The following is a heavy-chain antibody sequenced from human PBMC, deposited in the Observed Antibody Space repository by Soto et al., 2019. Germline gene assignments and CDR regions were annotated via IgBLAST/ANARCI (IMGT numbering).Heavy chain of an antibody. CDR2: IYTSGST. J-gene: IGHJ6*02. CDR1: GGSISSYY. Sequence: SETLSLTCTVSGGSISSYYWSWIRQPAGKGLEWIGRIYTSGSTNYNPSLKSRVTMSVDTSKNQFSLKLSSVTAADTAVYYCARGDIVVVPAASGYYYYYSMDVWGQGTTVTVSS. D-gene: IGHD2-2*01. V-gene: IGHV4-4*07. CDR3: ARGDIVVVPAASGYYYYYSMDV.